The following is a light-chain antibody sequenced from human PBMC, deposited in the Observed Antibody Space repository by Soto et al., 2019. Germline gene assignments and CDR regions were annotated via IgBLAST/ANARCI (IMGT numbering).Light chain of an antibody. CDR1: SSNIGTNY. CDR3: ETWDDSLPGAV. Sequence: QAELTQPPSVSAAPGQKVTISCSGSSSNIGTNYVSWYQQLPGTVPTLLIYDNNKRPSGIPDRFSASKSGTSATLDITGLQIGDEADYYCETWDDSLPGAVFGGGTKLTVL. J-gene: IGLJ2*01. CDR2: DNN. V-gene: IGLV1-51*01.